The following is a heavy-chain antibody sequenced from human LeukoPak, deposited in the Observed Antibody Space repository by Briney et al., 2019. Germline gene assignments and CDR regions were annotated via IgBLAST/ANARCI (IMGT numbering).Heavy chain of an antibody. V-gene: IGHV3-9*01. Sequence: SLRLSCAASGFTFDDYAMHWVRQAPGKGLEWVSGISWNSGSIGYADSVKGRFTISRDNAKNSLYLQMNSLRAEDTALYYCAEGRDKYQLLSKNWFDPWGQGTLVTVSS. J-gene: IGHJ5*02. CDR3: AEGRDKYQLLSKNWFDP. CDR1: GFTFDDYA. D-gene: IGHD2-2*01. CDR2: ISWNSGSI.